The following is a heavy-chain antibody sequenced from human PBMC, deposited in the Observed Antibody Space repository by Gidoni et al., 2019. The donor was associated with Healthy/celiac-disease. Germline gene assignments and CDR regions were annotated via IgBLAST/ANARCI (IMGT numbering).Heavy chain of an antibody. CDR1: GFTFSSYA. CDR3: AKDSLLSGYDSSGNDAFDI. CDR2: ISGSGGST. Sequence: EVQLLESGGGLVQPGGSLRLSCAASGFTFSSYAMSWVRQAPGKGLEWVSAISGSGGSTYYADSVKGRFTISRDNSKNSLYLQMNSLRAEDTAVYYCAKDSLLSGYDSSGNDAFDIWGQGTMVTVSS. J-gene: IGHJ3*02. D-gene: IGHD3-22*01. V-gene: IGHV3-23*01.